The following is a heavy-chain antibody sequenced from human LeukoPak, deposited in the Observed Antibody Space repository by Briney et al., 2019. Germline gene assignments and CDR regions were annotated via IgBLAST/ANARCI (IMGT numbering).Heavy chain of an antibody. CDR2: ISGSGGST. J-gene: IGHJ5*02. V-gene: IGHV3-23*01. Sequence: GGSLRLSCAASGFTFSSYAMSWVRQAPGKGLEWVSAISGSGGSTYYADSVKGRFTISRDNSKNTLYLQMNSLRAEDTAVYYCARDVPMTNTRKNWLDPWGQGTLVTVSA. CDR1: GFTFSSYA. CDR3: ARDVPMTNTRKNWLDP. D-gene: IGHD1-14*01.